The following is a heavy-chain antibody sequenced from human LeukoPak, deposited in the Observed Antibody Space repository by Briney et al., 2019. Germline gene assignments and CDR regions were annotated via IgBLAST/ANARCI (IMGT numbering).Heavy chain of an antibody. CDR3: AKDHESDGYPCLDH. D-gene: IGHD3-22*01. CDR2: ISGSGGST. Sequence: PGGSLRLSCAASGFTFSSYAMSWVRQAPGKGLEWVSAISGSGGSTYYADAVRGRFTISRDNSRNTLSLQMDSLRAEDTAVYYCAKDHESDGYPCLDHWGLGTLVTVSS. CDR1: GFTFSSYA. V-gene: IGHV3-23*01. J-gene: IGHJ4*02.